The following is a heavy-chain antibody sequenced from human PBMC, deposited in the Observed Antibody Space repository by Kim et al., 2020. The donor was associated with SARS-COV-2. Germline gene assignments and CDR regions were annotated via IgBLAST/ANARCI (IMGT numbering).Heavy chain of an antibody. J-gene: IGHJ6*02. Sequence: GGSLRLSCAASGFTFSSYSMHWVRQAPGKGLEWVSYISSSSITIYYADSVTGRFTISRDNAKNSLYLQMNSLRDEDTAVYYCARDQLLWFGEARFDYEGMDVRGQGTTVTVS. V-gene: IGHV3-48*02. CDR3: ARDQLLWFGEARFDYEGMDV. CDR2: ISSSSITI. D-gene: IGHD3-10*01. CDR1: GFTFSSYS.